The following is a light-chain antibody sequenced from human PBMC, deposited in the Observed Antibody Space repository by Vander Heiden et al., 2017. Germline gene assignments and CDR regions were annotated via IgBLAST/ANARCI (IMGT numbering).Light chain of an antibody. J-gene: IGLJ2*01. V-gene: IGLV4-69*01. CDR1: SGHSNYA. CDR2: VNSDGSH. Sequence: QLGLTQSPSASASLGASVKLTCTLSSGHSNYAIAWHQQQPEKGPRFLMKVNSDGSHNKGDGIPDRFSGSSSGAERYLTISSLQSEDEADYYCQTWGTGIRVFGGGTKLTVL. CDR3: QTWGTGIRV.